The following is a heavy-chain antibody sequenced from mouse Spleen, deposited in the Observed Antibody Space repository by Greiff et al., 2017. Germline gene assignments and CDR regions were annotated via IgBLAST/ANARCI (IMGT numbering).Heavy chain of an antibody. D-gene: IGHD1-3*01. V-gene: IGHV5-12-1*01. CDR3: ARRGLTNYFDY. CDR2: ISSGGGST. J-gene: IGHJ2*01. CDR1: GFAFSSYD. Sequence: EVHLVESGGGLVKPGGSLKLSCAASGFAFSSYDMSWVRQTPEKRLEWVAYISSGGGSTYYPDTVKGRFTISRDNAKNTLYLQMSSLKSEDTAMYYCARRGLTNYFDYWGQGTTLTVSS.